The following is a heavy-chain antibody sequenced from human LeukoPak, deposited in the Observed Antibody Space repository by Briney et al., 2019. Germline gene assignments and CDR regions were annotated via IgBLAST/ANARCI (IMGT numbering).Heavy chain of an antibody. V-gene: IGHV4-59*08. J-gene: IGHJ4*02. D-gene: IGHD4-23*01. CDR3: ARQYGGNFAPDY. Sequence: SETLSLTCTVAGGSISSDYWSWIRQPPGKGLEWIGYIYYIGSTNYNPSLKSRVTISVDPSKNQFSLKLSSVPAADTAVYYCARQYGGNFAPDYWGQGTLVTVSS. CDR2: IYYIGST. CDR1: GGSISSDY.